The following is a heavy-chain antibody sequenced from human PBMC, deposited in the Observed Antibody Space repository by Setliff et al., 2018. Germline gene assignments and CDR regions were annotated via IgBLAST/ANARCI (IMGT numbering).Heavy chain of an antibody. Sequence: PGGSLRLSCEASGFIFKTHSMNWVRQAPGKGLEWVATIKQDGSEKFYVDSVKGRFTISRDNAKNSLYLQMDSLRVEDTAMYFCARDRGGGLYDYWGRGTLVTVSS. CDR3: ARDRGGGLYDY. V-gene: IGHV3-7*01. CDR1: GFIFKTHS. J-gene: IGHJ4*02. D-gene: IGHD3-16*01. CDR2: IKQDGSEK.